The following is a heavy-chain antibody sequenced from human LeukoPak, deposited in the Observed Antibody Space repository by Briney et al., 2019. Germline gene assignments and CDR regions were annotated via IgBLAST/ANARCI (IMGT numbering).Heavy chain of an antibody. V-gene: IGHV3-30*02. Sequence: GGSLRLSCAASGFTFSTYNMHSVRQAPGKGLEWVALMLSDESNKYHADSVKGRFTISRDNSKNALFLQMNSLRDEDTAVYYCAKDSGYSYGHGLDYWGQGTLVTVSS. CDR3: AKDSGYSYGHGLDY. J-gene: IGHJ4*02. CDR2: MLSDESNK. D-gene: IGHD5-18*01. CDR1: GFTFSTYN.